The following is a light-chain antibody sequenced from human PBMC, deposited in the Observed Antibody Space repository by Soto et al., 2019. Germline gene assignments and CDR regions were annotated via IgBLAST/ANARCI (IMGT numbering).Light chain of an antibody. J-gene: IGKJ1*01. CDR1: QSISNW. Sequence: DIQMTQSPSTLSASVGDRVTITCRASQSISNWLAWYQQKSGKAPKLLIYKASSLESGVPSRFNGSGSGTEFTLTISSLHPDDFATYYCQQYNSYWTFGQGTKVDI. CDR2: KAS. CDR3: QQYNSYWT. V-gene: IGKV1-5*03.